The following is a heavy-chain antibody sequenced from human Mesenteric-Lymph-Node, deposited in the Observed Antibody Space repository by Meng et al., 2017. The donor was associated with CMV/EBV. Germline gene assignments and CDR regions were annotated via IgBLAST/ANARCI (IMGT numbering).Heavy chain of an antibody. CDR3: AKFFQEYCSSTSCYGRRNWFDP. Sequence: GESLKISCTASRFSFSDFGMHWVRQAPGKGLEWVAFIRYDGSNKYYADSVKGRFTISRDNSKNTLFLQMNSLRAEDTAVYYCAKFFQEYCSSTSCYGRRNWFDPWGQGTLVTVSS. CDR2: IRYDGSNK. CDR1: RFSFSDFG. D-gene: IGHD2-2*01. V-gene: IGHV3-30*02. J-gene: IGHJ5*02.